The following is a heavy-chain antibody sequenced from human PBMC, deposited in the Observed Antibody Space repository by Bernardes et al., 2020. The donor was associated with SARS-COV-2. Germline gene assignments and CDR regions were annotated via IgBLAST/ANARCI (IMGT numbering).Heavy chain of an antibody. V-gene: IGHV3-23*01. Sequence: GGSLRLSCAASGFTFSSYAMSWVGQAPGKGLEWVSAISGSGGSTYYADSVKGRFTISRDNSKNTLYLQMNSLRAEDTAVYYCAKGVVPAAPPPHYYYYGMDVWGQGTTVTVSS. CDR1: GFTFSSYA. CDR2: ISGSGGST. J-gene: IGHJ6*02. D-gene: IGHD2-2*01. CDR3: AKGVVPAAPPPHYYYYGMDV.